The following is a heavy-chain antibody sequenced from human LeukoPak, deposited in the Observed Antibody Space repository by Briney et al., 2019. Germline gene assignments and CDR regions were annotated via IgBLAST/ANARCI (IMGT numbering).Heavy chain of an antibody. D-gene: IGHD2-8*01. Sequence: ASVKVSCKASGYTFTGYYMHWVRQAPGQGLEWMGWINPNSGGTNYAQKFQGRVTMTRDTSISTAYMELSRLTSEDTAVYYCAKSVSPRDWFDTWGQGTLVTVSS. CDR1: GYTFTGYY. CDR2: INPNSGGT. V-gene: IGHV1-2*02. CDR3: AKSVSPRDWFDT. J-gene: IGHJ5*02.